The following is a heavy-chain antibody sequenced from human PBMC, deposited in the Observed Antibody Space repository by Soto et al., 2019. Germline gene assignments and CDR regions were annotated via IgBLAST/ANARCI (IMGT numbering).Heavy chain of an antibody. CDR3: ARTSSGTREGFDP. Sequence: ASVKVSCKASGYSFTTYDINWVRQATGQGLEWMGWINPNNGNTGYAQKFQGRVTLTRTTSISTAYMELSSLRSDDTAVYYCARTSSGTREGFDPWGQGTLVTVSS. CDR2: INPNNGNT. CDR1: GYSFTTYD. J-gene: IGHJ5*02. V-gene: IGHV1-8*01. D-gene: IGHD1-7*01.